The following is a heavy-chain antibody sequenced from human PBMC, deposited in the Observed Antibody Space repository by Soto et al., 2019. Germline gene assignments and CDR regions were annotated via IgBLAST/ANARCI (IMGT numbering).Heavy chain of an antibody. J-gene: IGHJ6*02. V-gene: IGHV1-69*01. CDR3: ARSQGSSTSLEIYHYYYYGMDV. D-gene: IGHD2-2*01. CDR1: GGTFSSYA. CDR2: IIPISGTA. Sequence: QVQLVQSGAEVKKPGSSVKVSCKASGGTFSSYAISWVRQAPGQGLEWMGGIIPISGTANYAQKFQGRVTITADESTSTVYMGLSSRRSEDTAVYFCARSQGSSTSLEIYHYYYYGMDVWGQGTTVTVSS.